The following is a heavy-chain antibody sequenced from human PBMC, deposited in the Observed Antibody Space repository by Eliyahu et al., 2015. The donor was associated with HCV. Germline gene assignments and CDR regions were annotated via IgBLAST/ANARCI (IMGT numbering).Heavy chain of an antibody. V-gene: IGHV3-21*01. D-gene: IGHD6-13*01. CDR2: ISSSSSYI. CDR3: ARDASSARSSSWEYYFDY. J-gene: IGHJ4*02. CDR1: GFTFSSYS. Sequence: EVQLVESGGGLVKPGGSLRLSCAASGFTFSSYSMNWVRQAPGKGLEWVSSISSSSSYIYYADSVKGRFTISRDNAKNSLYLQMNSLRAEDTAVYYCARDASSARSSSWEYYFDYWGQGTLVTVSS.